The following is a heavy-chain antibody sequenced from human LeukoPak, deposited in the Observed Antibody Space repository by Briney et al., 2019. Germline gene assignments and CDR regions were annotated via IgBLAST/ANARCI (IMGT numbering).Heavy chain of an antibody. D-gene: IGHD3-22*01. V-gene: IGHV1-2*04. CDR3: ARESDSSGYRIAFDI. CDR2: INPNSGGT. J-gene: IGHJ3*02. Sequence: SVKXSCKASGYTFTGYYMHWVRQAPGQGGEWMGWINPNSGGTNYAKKFKGWGTMTRDTSIGTAYMELTRLRSDDPAAYFCARESDSSGYRIAFDIWGQGTMVTVSS. CDR1: GYTFTGYY.